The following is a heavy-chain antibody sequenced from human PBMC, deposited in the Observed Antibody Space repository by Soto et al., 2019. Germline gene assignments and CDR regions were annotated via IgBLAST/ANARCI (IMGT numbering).Heavy chain of an antibody. J-gene: IGHJ4*02. CDR3: ANSAGIYYDSSIDY. Sequence: GGSLRLSCAASGFTFSSYGMHGVRRAPGKGLEWVAVISYDGSNKYYADSVKGRFTISRDNSKNTLYLQMNSLRAEDTAVYYCANSAGIYYDSSIDYWGQGTLVTVS. CDR1: GFTFSSYG. V-gene: IGHV3-30*18. D-gene: IGHD3-22*01. CDR2: ISYDGSNK.